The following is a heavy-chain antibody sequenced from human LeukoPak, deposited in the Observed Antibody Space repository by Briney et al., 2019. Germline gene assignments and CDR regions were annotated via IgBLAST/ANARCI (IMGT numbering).Heavy chain of an antibody. CDR1: GYTFTSYD. Sequence: ASVKVSCKASGYTFTSYDINRVRQATGQGLEWMGWMNPNSGNTGYAQKFLGRVTMTRNTSISTAYMELSSLRSEDTAVYYCARVRGVYSSSWNRYYFDYWGQGTLVTVSS. D-gene: IGHD6-13*01. V-gene: IGHV1-8*01. CDR2: MNPNSGNT. CDR3: ARVRGVYSSSWNRYYFDY. J-gene: IGHJ4*02.